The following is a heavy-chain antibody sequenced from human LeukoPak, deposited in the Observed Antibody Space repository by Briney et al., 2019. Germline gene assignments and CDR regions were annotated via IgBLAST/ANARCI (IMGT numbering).Heavy chain of an antibody. CDR2: IDPSDTCT. CDR3: ARHLLRYFGWFHYGMDV. CDR1: GYSFTSYW. Sequence: GESLKISCKGSGYSFTSYWISWGRQMHGKGLELMGRIDPSDTCTNYCHSFLSHVTISADKSISTAYLQWSSLKASDTAMYYCARHLLRYFGWFHYGMDVWGKGTAVTVSS. J-gene: IGHJ6*04. V-gene: IGHV5-10-1*01. D-gene: IGHD3-9*01.